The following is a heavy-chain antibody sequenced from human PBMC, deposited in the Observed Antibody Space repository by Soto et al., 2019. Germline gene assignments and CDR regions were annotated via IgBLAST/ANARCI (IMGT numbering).Heavy chain of an antibody. J-gene: IGHJ6*02. V-gene: IGHV4-59*01. Sequence: PSETLSLTCTVSGGSISSYYWSWIRQPPGKGLEWIGYIYYSGSTNYNPSLKSRVTISVDTSKNQFSLKLSSVTAADTAVYYCARDVGEAAEDYYYYYGIDVWGQGTTVTVYS. CDR3: ARDVGEAAEDYYYYYGIDV. D-gene: IGHD3-10*01. CDR2: IYYSGST. CDR1: GGSISSYY.